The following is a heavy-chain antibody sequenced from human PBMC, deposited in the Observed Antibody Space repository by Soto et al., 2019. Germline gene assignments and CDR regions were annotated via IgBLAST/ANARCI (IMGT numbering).Heavy chain of an antibody. CDR2: IWYDGSNK. CDR1: GFTFSSYG. Sequence: HPGGSLRLSCAASGFTFSSYGMHWVRQAPGKGLEWVAVIWYDGSNKYYADSVKGRFTISRDNSKNTLYLQMNSLRAEDTAVYYCARDGARDTAIANYYYYYMDVWGKGTTVTVSS. D-gene: IGHD5-18*01. V-gene: IGHV3-33*01. CDR3: ARDGARDTAIANYYYYYMDV. J-gene: IGHJ6*03.